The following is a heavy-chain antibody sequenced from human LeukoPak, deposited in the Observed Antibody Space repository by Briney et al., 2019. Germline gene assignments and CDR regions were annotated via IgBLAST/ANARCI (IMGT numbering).Heavy chain of an antibody. CDR3: VVISVAGYFDY. D-gene: IGHD6-19*01. CDR1: GFTFSSYA. Sequence: GGSLRLSCAASGFTFSSYAMSWVRQAPGKGLEWVSAISGSGGSTYYADSVKGRFTISRDNSKNTLYLQMNSLRAEDTVVYYCVVISVAGYFDYWGQGTLVTVSS. V-gene: IGHV3-23*01. J-gene: IGHJ4*02. CDR2: ISGSGGST.